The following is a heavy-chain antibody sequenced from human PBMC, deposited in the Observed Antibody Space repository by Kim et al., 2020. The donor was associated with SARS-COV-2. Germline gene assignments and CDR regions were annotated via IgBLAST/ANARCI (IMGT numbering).Heavy chain of an antibody. D-gene: IGHD6-19*01. V-gene: IGHV2-70*01. Sequence: YYSTSLKTRLTISKDTSKNQVVLTMTNMDPVDTATYYCARISSSGWYFDYWGQGTLVTVSS. CDR3: ARISSSGWYFDY. J-gene: IGHJ4*02.